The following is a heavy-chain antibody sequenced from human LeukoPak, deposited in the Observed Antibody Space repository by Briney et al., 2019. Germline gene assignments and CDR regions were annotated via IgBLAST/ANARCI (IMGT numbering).Heavy chain of an antibody. D-gene: IGHD3-16*01. CDR1: GFTFTSYA. CDR2: ISGSGGST. V-gene: IGHV3-23*01. J-gene: IGHJ4*02. Sequence: GGSLGLSCEPSGFTFTSYAMPWFAKPPGKGLGGFSLISGSGGSTYYADSVKGRFTISRDDSKNTLYLQMNSLKAEDTAVYYCTTKTGLFGGVIRTDYWGQGTLVTVSS. CDR3: TTKTGLFGGVIRTDY.